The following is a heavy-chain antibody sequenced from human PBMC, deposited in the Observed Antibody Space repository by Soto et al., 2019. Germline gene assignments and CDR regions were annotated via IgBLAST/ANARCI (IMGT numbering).Heavy chain of an antibody. D-gene: IGHD3-9*01. CDR3: ARLFGGDILTGYYYYYYGMDV. Sequence: PSETLSLTCAVYGGSFSGYYWSRIRQPPGKGLEWIGEINHSGSTNYSPSLKSRVTISVDTSKNQFSLKLSSVTAADTAVYYCARLFGGDILTGYYYYYYGMDVWGQGTTVTVSS. CDR1: GGSFSGYY. J-gene: IGHJ6*02. CDR2: INHSGST. V-gene: IGHV4-34*01.